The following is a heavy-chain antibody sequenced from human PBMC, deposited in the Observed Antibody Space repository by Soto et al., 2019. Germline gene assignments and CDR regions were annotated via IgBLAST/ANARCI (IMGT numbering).Heavy chain of an antibody. CDR1: GGTFSSYA. CDR3: ARVGCSSTSCYDYYYYGMDV. CDR2: IIPIFGTA. Sequence: SVKVSCKASGGTFSSYAISWVRQAPGQGLEWMGGIIPIFGTANYAQKFQGRVTITADKSTSTAYMELSSLRSEDTAVYYCARVGCSSTSCYDYYYYGMDVWGQGTTVTVSS. D-gene: IGHD2-2*01. V-gene: IGHV1-69*06. J-gene: IGHJ6*02.